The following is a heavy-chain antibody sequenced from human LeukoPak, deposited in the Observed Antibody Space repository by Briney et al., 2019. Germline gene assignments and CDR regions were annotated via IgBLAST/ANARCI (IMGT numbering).Heavy chain of an antibody. CDR2: IYYSGST. CDR1: GGSVSSGSYY. D-gene: IGHD2-15*01. Sequence: SETLSLTCTVSGGSVSSGSYYWSWIRQPRGKGLEWIGYIYYSGSTKYNPSLESRVTISVDTSKNQFSLKLSSVTAADTAVYYCARGGGSLDYWGQGALVTVSS. J-gene: IGHJ4*02. V-gene: IGHV4-61*01. CDR3: ARGGGSLDY.